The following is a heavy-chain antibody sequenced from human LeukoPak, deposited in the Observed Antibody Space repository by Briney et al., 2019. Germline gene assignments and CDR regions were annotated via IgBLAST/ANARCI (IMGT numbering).Heavy chain of an antibody. V-gene: IGHV3-11*01. Sequence: PGGSLRLSCAASGFTFSDYFMSWIRQAPGRGLEWVSYIGNSDSTIYYADSVKGRFAISRDNAKSSLYLQMSSLRAEDTAVYFCATTGNFYDMDVWGKGTTVTVSS. J-gene: IGHJ6*03. D-gene: IGHD1-1*01. CDR3: ATTGNFYDMDV. CDR2: IGNSDSTI. CDR1: GFTFSDYF.